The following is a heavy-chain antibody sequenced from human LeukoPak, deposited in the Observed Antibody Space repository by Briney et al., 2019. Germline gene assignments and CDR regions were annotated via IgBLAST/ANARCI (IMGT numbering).Heavy chain of an antibody. CDR2: IYPGDSDT. Sequence: GESLKISCKGSGYSFTSYWIGWVRQMPGKGLEWMGIIYPGDSDTRYSPSFQGQVTISADKSISTAYLQWSSLKASDTAMYYCARQVDGGYGRRYFDYWGQGTLVTVSS. CDR1: GYSFTSYW. V-gene: IGHV5-51*01. CDR3: ARQVDGGYGRRYFDY. J-gene: IGHJ4*02. D-gene: IGHD5-12*01.